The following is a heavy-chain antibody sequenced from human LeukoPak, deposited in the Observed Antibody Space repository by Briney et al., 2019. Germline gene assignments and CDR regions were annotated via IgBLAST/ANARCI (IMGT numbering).Heavy chain of an antibody. CDR2: INPNSGGT. J-gene: IGHJ3*02. CDR3: ARDTSGYSGYEGAFDI. V-gene: IGHV1-2*02. D-gene: IGHD5-12*01. CDR1: GYTFTGYY. Sequence: ASVKVSCKASGYTFTGYYMHWVRQAPGQGLEWMGWINPNSGGTNYAQKFQGRVTTTRDTSISTAYMELSRLRSDDTAVYYCARDTSGYSGYEGAFDIWGQGTMVTVSS.